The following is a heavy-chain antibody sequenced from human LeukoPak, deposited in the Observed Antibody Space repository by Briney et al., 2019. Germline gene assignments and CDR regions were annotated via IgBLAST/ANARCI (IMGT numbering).Heavy chain of an antibody. J-gene: IGHJ5*02. Sequence: GGSLRLSCAASGFTFSSYWMSWVRQAPGKGLEWVANIKQDGSEKYYVDSVKGGFTISRDNATNSLYLQMNILRADAPAVHYFARGTSVGPRGGLWGSYRLKWFDPWGQGTPVTVSS. CDR1: GFTFSSYW. D-gene: IGHD3-16*02. V-gene: IGHV3-7*01. CDR3: ARGTSVGPRGGLWGSYRLKWFDP. CDR2: IKQDGSEK.